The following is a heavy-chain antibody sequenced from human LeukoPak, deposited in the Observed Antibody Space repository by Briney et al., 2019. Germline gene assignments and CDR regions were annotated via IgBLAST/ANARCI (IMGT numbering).Heavy chain of an antibody. Sequence: ASVKVSCKASGYTFTGLYMHWVRQAPGQGLEWMGWINPNSGATKYAQKFQGWVTMIRDTSISTAYMELSRLTSDDTAVYYCAREITSSWFDYWGQGTLVTVPS. V-gene: IGHV1-2*04. D-gene: IGHD6-13*01. CDR2: INPNSGAT. CDR3: AREITSSWFDY. CDR1: GYTFTGLY. J-gene: IGHJ4*02.